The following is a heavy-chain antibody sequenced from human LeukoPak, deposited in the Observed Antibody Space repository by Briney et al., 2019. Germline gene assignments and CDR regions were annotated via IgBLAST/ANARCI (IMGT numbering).Heavy chain of an antibody. Sequence: GGSLRLSCAASGFTFSRYGMSWVRQAPGKGLEWVSGIESDSSRSFYADSVKGRFTISRDNSKNTLYLQMNRLRAEDTAKYYCAKLVVQGVISRGVYWGPETLVTVSS. D-gene: IGHD3-10*01. CDR2: IESDSSRS. V-gene: IGHV3-23*03. CDR1: GFTFSRYG. CDR3: AKLVVQGVISRGVY. J-gene: IGHJ4*02.